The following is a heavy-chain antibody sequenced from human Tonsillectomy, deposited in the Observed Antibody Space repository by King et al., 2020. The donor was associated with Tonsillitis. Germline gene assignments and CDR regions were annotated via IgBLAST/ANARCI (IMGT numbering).Heavy chain of an antibody. CDR3: ARRAVTTFDP. J-gene: IGHJ5*02. D-gene: IGHD4-17*01. V-gene: IGHV5-51*01. CDR2: IYPADSDT. Sequence: QLVQSGAEVKKPGESLKISCKGSGYTFTTYWIDWVRQMPGKGLEWMGIIYPADSDTRNSPSFQGQVTISADKSISTAYLQWSSLKASDTAMYYFARRAVTTFDPWGQGTLVTVSS. CDR1: GYTFTTYW.